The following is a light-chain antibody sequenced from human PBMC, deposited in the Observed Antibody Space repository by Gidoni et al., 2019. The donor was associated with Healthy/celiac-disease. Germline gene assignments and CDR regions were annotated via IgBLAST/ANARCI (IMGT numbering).Light chain of an antibody. CDR3: QQYGSSPIT. CDR1: QSVSSSY. Sequence: EIVLTQSPGTLSLSPGERATLSCRASQSVSSSYLAWYQQKPGQAPRLRIYGASSRATGIPDRFSGSGSGTDFTLTLSRLEPEDFAVYYCQQYGSSPITFGQGPRLEIK. J-gene: IGKJ5*01. V-gene: IGKV3-20*01. CDR2: GAS.